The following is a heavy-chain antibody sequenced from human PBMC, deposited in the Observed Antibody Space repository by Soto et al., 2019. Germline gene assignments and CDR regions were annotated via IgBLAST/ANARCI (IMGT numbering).Heavy chain of an antibody. V-gene: IGHV4-34*01. J-gene: IGHJ4*02. CDR3: VDGLGGYPLN. CDR1: GGSFSEYY. CDR2: INHSGRT. Sequence: SETLSLTCAVYGGSFSEYYWSWIRQPPGKGLEWIGEINHSGRTTYNPSLRSRVTISVDTSKNQFSLKVNSMTAADTGVYFCVDGLGGYPLNWGQGALVTVSS. D-gene: IGHD1-26*01.